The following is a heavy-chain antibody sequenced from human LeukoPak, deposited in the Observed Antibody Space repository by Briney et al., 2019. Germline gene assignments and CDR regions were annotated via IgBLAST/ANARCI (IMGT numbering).Heavy chain of an antibody. CDR1: GDSIGSDYW. D-gene: IGHD3-10*01. Sequence: SETLSLTCGVSGDSIGSDYWWNWVRQPPGKGLEWIGEIHHSGNTNYNTSLKSRVTISVDKSNNQVSLKMNSVTAADTAVYYCARTMSPQKSGSYYTAHIRGLQYYYYYMDVWGKGTTVTVSS. CDR3: ARTMSPQKSGSYYTAHIRGLQYYYYYMDV. J-gene: IGHJ6*03. V-gene: IGHV4-4*02. CDR2: IHHSGNT.